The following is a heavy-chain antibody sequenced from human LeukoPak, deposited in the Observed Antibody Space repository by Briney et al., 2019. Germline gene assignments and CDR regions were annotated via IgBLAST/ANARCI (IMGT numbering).Heavy chain of an antibody. CDR1: EFTFSSYT. CDR3: ARDYGDYGGYFDL. Sequence: GGSLRLSCVASEFTFSSYTMNWVRQAPGKGLEWVSSIGGVSTSTYYADSVKGRFTISRDNAKDSLYLQLNSLRAEDTAMYFCARDYGDYGGYFDLWGRGTLVTVSS. J-gene: IGHJ2*01. V-gene: IGHV3-21*01. CDR2: IGGVSTST. D-gene: IGHD4-17*01.